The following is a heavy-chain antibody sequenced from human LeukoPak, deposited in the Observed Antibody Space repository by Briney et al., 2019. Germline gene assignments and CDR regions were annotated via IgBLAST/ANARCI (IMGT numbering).Heavy chain of an antibody. V-gene: IGHV1-2*06. CDR3: ARVVAAGTPGWFDP. Sequence: ASVKVSCKASGYTVTGYYMNRVRQAPGQWLEWMGRSNPNSGGTNYAQKFQGRVTMTRDTSISTAYMELSRLRSDDTAVYYCARVVAAGTPGWFDPRGQGTLVTVSS. CDR2: SNPNSGGT. CDR1: GYTVTGYY. D-gene: IGHD6-13*01. J-gene: IGHJ5*02.